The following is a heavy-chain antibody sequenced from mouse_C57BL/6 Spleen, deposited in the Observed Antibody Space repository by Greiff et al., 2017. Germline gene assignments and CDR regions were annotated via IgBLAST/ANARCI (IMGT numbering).Heavy chain of an antibody. CDR1: GFSINTYA. D-gene: IGHD1-2*01. V-gene: IGHV10-1*01. CDR2: IRSKSNNYAT. Sequence: EVQRVESGGGLVQPKGSLKLSCAASGFSINTYAMNWVRQAPGMGLEWVARIRSKSNNYATYSADSVKDRFTISRDDSESMLYLQMNNMKTEDTAMYICVRDYYGFYYAMYYWGQGTSVTVSS. CDR3: VRDYYGFYYAMYY. J-gene: IGHJ4*01.